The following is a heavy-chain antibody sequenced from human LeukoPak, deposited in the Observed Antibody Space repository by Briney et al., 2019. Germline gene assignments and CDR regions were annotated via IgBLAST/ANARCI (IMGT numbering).Heavy chain of an antibody. CDR3: ARFYDSSGYENSNDFDY. CDR2: INSDGSST. J-gene: IGHJ4*02. D-gene: IGHD3-22*01. Sequence: GGSLRLSCAASGFTFSSYWMHWVRQAPGKGLVWVSRINSDGSSTSYADSVKGRFTISRDNAKNTLYLRMSSLRAEDTAVYYCARFYDSSGYENSNDFDYWGQGTLVTVSS. CDR1: GFTFSSYW. V-gene: IGHV3-74*01.